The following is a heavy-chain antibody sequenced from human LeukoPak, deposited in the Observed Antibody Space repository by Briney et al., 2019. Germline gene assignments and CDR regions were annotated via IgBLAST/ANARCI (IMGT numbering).Heavy chain of an antibody. D-gene: IGHD3-10*01. Sequence: SQTLSLTCTVSGGSISSGSYYWSWIRQPAGKGLEWIGRIYTSGSTNYNPSLKSRVTISVDTSKNQFSLKLSSVTAADTAVYYCARAQYDYGSGSYYYYYYMDAWGKGTTVTVSS. CDR1: GGSISSGSYY. CDR2: IYTSGST. CDR3: ARAQYDYGSGSYYYYYYMDA. J-gene: IGHJ6*03. V-gene: IGHV4-61*02.